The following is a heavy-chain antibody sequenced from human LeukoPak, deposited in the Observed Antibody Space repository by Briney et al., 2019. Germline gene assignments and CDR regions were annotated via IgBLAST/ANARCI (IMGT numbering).Heavy chain of an antibody. D-gene: IGHD1-7*01. V-gene: IGHV4-34*01. CDR2: INHSGST. Sequence: SETLSLTCAVYGGSFSGYYWSWIRQPPGKGLEWIGEINHSGSTNYNPSLKSRVTISVDTSISTAYMELSRLRSDDTAVYYCARPRYNWNYGIAFDIWGQGTMVTVSS. CDR1: GGSFSGYY. J-gene: IGHJ3*02. CDR3: ARPRYNWNYGIAFDI.